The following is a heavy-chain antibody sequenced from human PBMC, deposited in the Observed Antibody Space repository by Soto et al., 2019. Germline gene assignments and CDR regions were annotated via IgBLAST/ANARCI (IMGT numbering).Heavy chain of an antibody. CDR3: ARSYSSYVFDWFDP. J-gene: IGHJ5*02. Sequence: ASVKVSCKASGGTFSSYAISWVRQAPGQGLEWMGGIIPIFGTANYAQKFQGRVTITADESTSTAYMKLSSVTAADTAVYYCARSYSSYVFDWFDPWGQGTLVTVSS. CDR1: GGTFSSYA. D-gene: IGHD6-6*01. V-gene: IGHV1-69*13. CDR2: IIPIFGTA.